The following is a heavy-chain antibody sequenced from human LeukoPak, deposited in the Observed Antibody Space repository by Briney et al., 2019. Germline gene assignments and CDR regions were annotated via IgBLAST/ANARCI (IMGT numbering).Heavy chain of an antibody. CDR3: ARQTYSTYKWFDP. Sequence: PSETLSLTCTVSGGSINNYYWSWIRQPPGKGLEWMGYIYYSGSTNYNPSLKSRVTIAVDTSKNQFSLKLSSVTAADTAVYYCARQTYSTYKWFDPWGQGTLVTVSS. CDR2: IYYSGST. CDR1: GGSINNYY. V-gene: IGHV4-59*08. D-gene: IGHD6-13*01. J-gene: IGHJ5*02.